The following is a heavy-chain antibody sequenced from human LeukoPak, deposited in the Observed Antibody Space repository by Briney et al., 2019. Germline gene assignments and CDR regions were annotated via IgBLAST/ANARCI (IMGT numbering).Heavy chain of an antibody. D-gene: IGHD5-18*01. Sequence: GGSLRLSCAASGFTFSSYWMSWVRQAPGKGLEWVANIKQDGSEKYYVDSVKGRFTISRDNAKNSLYLQMNSLRAEDTAVYCCAREVTAMAYYFDYWGQGTLVTVSS. CDR3: AREVTAMAYYFDY. CDR1: GFTFSSYW. CDR2: IKQDGSEK. V-gene: IGHV3-7*03. J-gene: IGHJ4*02.